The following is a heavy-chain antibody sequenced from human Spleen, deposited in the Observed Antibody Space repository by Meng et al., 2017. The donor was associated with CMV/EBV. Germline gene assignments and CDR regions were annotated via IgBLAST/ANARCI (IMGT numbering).Heavy chain of an antibody. D-gene: IGHD2-8*01. V-gene: IGHV1-46*01. CDR1: GYTFTSYY. CDR2: INPSGGST. CDR3: ARAGSTNGVCYYQCYYYGMDV. Sequence: GGSLRLSCKASGYTFTSYYMHWVRQAPGQGLEWMGIINPSGGSTSYAQKFQGRVTMTRDTSTSTVYMELSSLRSEDTAVYYCARAGSTNGVCYYQCYYYGMDVWGQGTTVTVSS. J-gene: IGHJ6*02.